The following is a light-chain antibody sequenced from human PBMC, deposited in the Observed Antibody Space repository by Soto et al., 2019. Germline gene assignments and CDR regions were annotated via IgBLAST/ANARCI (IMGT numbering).Light chain of an antibody. CDR2: DAS. Sequence: DIQMTQSPSTLSASVGDRVTITCRASQSASTFLAWYQQKPGQAPKLLIYDASTLQSGVPSRFSASGSGTEFTLTISSLQPDDFATYYCHHYNTYSTFGQGTKVDI. V-gene: IGKV1-5*01. CDR3: HHYNTYST. J-gene: IGKJ1*01. CDR1: QSASTF.